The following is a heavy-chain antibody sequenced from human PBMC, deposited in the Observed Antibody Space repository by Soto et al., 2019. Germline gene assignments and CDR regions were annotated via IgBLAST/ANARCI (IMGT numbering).Heavy chain of an antibody. CDR2: IYYSGST. CDR3: ASFSRGVRTVAATKYNWFDP. V-gene: IGHV4-39*01. J-gene: IGHJ5*02. Sequence: PSETLSLTCTVSGGSISSSSYYWGWIRQPPGKGLEWIGSIYYSGSTYYNPSLKSRVTISVDTSKNQFSLKLSSVTAADTAVYYCASFSRGVRTVAATKYNWFDPWGQGTLVTVSS. D-gene: IGHD2-15*01. CDR1: GGSISSSSYY.